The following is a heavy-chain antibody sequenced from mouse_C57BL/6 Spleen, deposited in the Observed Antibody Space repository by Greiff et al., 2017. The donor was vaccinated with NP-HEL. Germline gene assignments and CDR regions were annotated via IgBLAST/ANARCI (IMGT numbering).Heavy chain of an antibody. J-gene: IGHJ3*01. CDR1: GYTFTDYE. D-gene: IGHD2-1*01. CDR2: IDPETGGT. Sequence: VQLQQSGAELVRPGASVTLSCKASGYTFTDYEMHWVKQTPVHGLEWIGAIDPETGGTAYNQKFKGKAILTADKSSSTAYMELRSLTSEDSAVYDCTRGGGNQGAWVAYWGQGTLVTVSA. CDR3: TRGGGNQGAWVAY. V-gene: IGHV1-15*01.